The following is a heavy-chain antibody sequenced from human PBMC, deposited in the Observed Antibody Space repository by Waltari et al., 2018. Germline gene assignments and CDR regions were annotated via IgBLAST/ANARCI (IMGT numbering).Heavy chain of an antibody. J-gene: IGHJ5*02. CDR1: NGSITSFF. CDR2: IYYTWST. D-gene: IGHD3-10*01. CDR3: ARGRMHYTSNWFDP. Sequence: QVQLQESGPGQVKPSETLSLTCTVSNGSITSFFWNWIRQSPGKGLEWIGYIYYTWSTDYNPSPKSRVTISVDTTKNQFSLRLNSVTAADTGVYYCARGRMHYTSNWFDPWGQGTLVTGSS. V-gene: IGHV4-59*01.